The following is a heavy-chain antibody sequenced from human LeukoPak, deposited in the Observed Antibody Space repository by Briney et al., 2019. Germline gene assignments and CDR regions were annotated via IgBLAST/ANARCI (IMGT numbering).Heavy chain of an antibody. J-gene: IGHJ3*02. CDR2: ISYDGSNK. Sequence: GRSLRLSCAASGFTFSTYAMHWVRQAPGQGLEWVAVISYDGSNKYYADSVKGRFTISRDNSKNTLYLQMNSLRAEDTAVYYCAARDYGGNSGIWGQGTMVTVSS. V-gene: IGHV3-30*03. D-gene: IGHD4-23*01. CDR1: GFTFSTYA. CDR3: AARDYGGNSGI.